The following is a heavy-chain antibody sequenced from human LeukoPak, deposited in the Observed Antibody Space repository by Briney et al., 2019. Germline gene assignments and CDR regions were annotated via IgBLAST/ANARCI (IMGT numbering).Heavy chain of an antibody. V-gene: IGHV4-30-2*01. CDR2: IYHSGST. CDR1: GGSISSGGYY. J-gene: IGHJ4*02. CDR3: ARGLLRSNFDY. Sequence: PSQTLSLTCTVSGGSISSGGYYWSWIRQPPGKGLEWIGYIYHSGSTYYNPSLKSRVTISVDRSKNQFSLKLSSVTAADTAVYYCARGLLRSNFDYWGQGTLVTVSS. D-gene: IGHD5-12*01.